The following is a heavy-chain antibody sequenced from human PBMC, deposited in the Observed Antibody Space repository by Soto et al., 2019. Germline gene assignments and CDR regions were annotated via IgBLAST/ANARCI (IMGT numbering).Heavy chain of an antibody. J-gene: IGHJ2*01. V-gene: IGHV2-5*02. CDR2: IYWDDDK. Sequence: SGPTLVNPPQTLTLTCTFSGFSLSTSGVGVGWIRQPPGKALEWLALIYWDDDKRYSPSLKSRLTITKDTSKNQVVLTMTNMDPVDTATYYCAHSAYCGGDCYRNYWYFDLWGRGTLVTVSS. D-gene: IGHD2-21*02. CDR1: GFSLSTSGVG. CDR3: AHSAYCGGDCYRNYWYFDL.